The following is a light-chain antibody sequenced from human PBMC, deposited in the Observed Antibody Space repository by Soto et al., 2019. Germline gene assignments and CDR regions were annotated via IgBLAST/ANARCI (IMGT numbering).Light chain of an antibody. CDR1: SSNIGSNT. Sequence: QAVLTQPPSASGTPGQRVTISCSGGSSNIGSNTVNWYQQLPGTAPKLFIYRDDQRPSGVTDRFSGSRSGTTASLAISGLQSEDEADYYCSAWDGSLNGDVFGTGTKVTVL. CDR3: SAWDGSLNGDV. J-gene: IGLJ1*01. V-gene: IGLV1-44*01. CDR2: RDD.